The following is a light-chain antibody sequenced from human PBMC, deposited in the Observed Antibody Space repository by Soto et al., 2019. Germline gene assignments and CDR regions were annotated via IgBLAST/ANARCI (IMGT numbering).Light chain of an antibody. J-gene: IGKJ5*01. CDR1: QSVSSN. V-gene: IGKV3-11*01. Sequence: EIVLTQSPGTLSLSPGERATLSCRASQSVSSNLAWYQQRPGQAPRLLIYGASTRATGIPARFSGRGSGTDFTLTISSLELEDFAVYYCQQRSNWPPITFGQGTRLEIK. CDR3: QQRSNWPPIT. CDR2: GAS.